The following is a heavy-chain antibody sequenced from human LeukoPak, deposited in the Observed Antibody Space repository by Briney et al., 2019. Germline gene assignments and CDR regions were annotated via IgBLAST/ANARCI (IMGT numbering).Heavy chain of an antibody. J-gene: IGHJ4*02. V-gene: IGHV1-46*01. CDR1: GYTFTSYY. CDR3: ARESGGNPATSEDY. D-gene: IGHD4-23*01. CDR2: IDPSGGST. Sequence: VASVKVSCKASGYTFTSYYIHWVRQAPGQGLEWMGIIDPSGGSTNYAQKFQGRVTMTRDTSTSTVYMELSSLRSEDTAVYYCARESGGNPATSEDYWGQGTLVTVSS.